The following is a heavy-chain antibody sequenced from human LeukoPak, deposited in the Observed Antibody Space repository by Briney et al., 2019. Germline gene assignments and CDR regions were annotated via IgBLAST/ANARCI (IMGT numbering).Heavy chain of an antibody. CDR2: ISAYNGNT. CDR1: GYTFTTYG. D-gene: IGHD1-26*01. V-gene: IGHV1-18*01. J-gene: IGHJ4*02. Sequence: VASVKVSCKASGYTFTTYGVSWVRQAPGQGLEWMGWISAYNGNTNYAQKLQGRVTMTTDTSTSTAYMELRRLRSDDTAVYYCARAPGEIVGPPDKYYFDYWGQGTLVTVSP. CDR3: ARAPGEIVGPPDKYYFDY.